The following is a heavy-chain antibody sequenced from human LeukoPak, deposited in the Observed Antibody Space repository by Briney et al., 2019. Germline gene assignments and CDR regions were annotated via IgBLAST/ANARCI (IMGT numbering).Heavy chain of an antibody. J-gene: IGHJ6*02. V-gene: IGHV3-53*04. D-gene: IGHD6-13*01. CDR2: IYSGGST. CDR3: AREEVAAAGTGYYYYGMDV. CDR1: GFTVSSNY. Sequence: GGSLRLSCAASGFTVSSNYMSWVRQAPGKGLEWVSVIYSGGSTYYADSVKGRFTISRHNSKNTLYLQMNSLRAEDTAVHYCAREEVAAAGTGYYYYGMDVWGQGTTVTVSS.